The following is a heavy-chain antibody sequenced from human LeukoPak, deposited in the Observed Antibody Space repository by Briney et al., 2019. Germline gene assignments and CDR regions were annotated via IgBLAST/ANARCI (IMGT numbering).Heavy chain of an antibody. V-gene: IGHV4-61*02. Sequence: PSQTLSLTCTVSGGSISSGSYYWSWIRQPAGKGLEWIGRIYTSGSTNYNPSLKSRVTISVDTSKNQFSLKLSSVTAADTAVYYCARGRFLEWLLFFDYWGQGTLVTVSS. J-gene: IGHJ4*02. CDR2: IYTSGST. CDR1: GGSISSGSYY. D-gene: IGHD3-3*01. CDR3: ARGRFLEWLLFFDY.